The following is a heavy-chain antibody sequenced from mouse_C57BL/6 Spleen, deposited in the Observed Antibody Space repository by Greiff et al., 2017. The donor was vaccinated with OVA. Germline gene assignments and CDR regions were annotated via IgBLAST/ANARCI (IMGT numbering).Heavy chain of an antibody. D-gene: IGHD1-1*01. CDR1: GYTFTSYW. V-gene: IGHV1-59*01. J-gene: IGHJ4*01. CDR2: IDPSDSYT. Sequence: QVQLQQSGAELVRPGTSVKLSCKASGYTFTSYWMHWVKQRPGQGLEWIGVIDPSDSYTNYNQKFKGKATLTVDTSSSTAYMQLSSLTSEDSAVYYCASPPYYGSSYYAMDYWGQGTSVTVSS. CDR3: ASPPYYGSSYYAMDY.